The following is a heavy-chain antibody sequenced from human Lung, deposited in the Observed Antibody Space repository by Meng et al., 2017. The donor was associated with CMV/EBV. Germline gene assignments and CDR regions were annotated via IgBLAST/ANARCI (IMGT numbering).Heavy chain of an antibody. V-gene: IGHV3-30*04. D-gene: IGHD3-3*01. Sequence: SCAASGFTFSNHAMHWVRQAPGKGLEWMALISYDGRNNFHADSVKGRFTISRDNSKNTLFLQMNSLRAEDTAVYYCVKVDDFWSGYYGSYYYAMDVXGQGXTVTVSS. J-gene: IGHJ6*02. CDR2: ISYDGRNN. CDR1: GFTFSNHA. CDR3: VKVDDFWSGYYGSYYYAMDV.